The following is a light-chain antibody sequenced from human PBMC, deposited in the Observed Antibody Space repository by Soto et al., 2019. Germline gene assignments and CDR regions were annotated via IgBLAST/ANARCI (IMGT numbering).Light chain of an antibody. CDR2: DTS. CDR3: LLCYSGAREV. CDR1: TGAVTSGHY. Sequence: QAVVTQEPSLTVSPGGTVTLTCGSSTGAVTSGHYPYWFQQKPGQAPRTLIYDTSNKHSWTPARFSGSLLGGKAALTLLGAQPEDEAEYDCLLCYSGAREVFGTGSMVTVL. J-gene: IGLJ1*01. V-gene: IGLV7-46*02.